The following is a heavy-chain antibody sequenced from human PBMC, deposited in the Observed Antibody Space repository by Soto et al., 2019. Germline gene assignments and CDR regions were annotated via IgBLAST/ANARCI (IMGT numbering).Heavy chain of an antibody. J-gene: IGHJ4*02. CDR1: GFTFSSYG. Sequence: QVQLVESGGGVVQPGRSLRLSCAASGFTFSSYGMHWVRQAPGKGLEWVAVISYDGSNKYYADSVKGRFTISRDNSKNTLYLQMNSLRAEDTAVYYCAKCHLFEPASPFDYWGQGTLVTVSS. CDR3: AKCHLFEPASPFDY. V-gene: IGHV3-30*18. CDR2: ISYDGSNK. D-gene: IGHD2-15*01.